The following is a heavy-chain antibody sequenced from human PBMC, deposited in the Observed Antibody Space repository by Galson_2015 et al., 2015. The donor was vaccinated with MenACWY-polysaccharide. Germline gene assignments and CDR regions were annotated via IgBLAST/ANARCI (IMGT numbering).Heavy chain of an antibody. CDR2: LSSNGRA. CDR1: GGSVTSMTDY. V-gene: IGHV4-61*01. Sequence: ETLSLTCIVSGGSVTSMTDYWSWLRQPPGKGLEWIGYLSSNGRANRNPSLTSRVTISIDTSKNQFSLRLNSVTAADTAIYYCAREPTYSGSFGWFDSWGQGTLVTVSP. J-gene: IGHJ5*01. CDR3: AREPTYSGSFGWFDS. D-gene: IGHD1-26*01.